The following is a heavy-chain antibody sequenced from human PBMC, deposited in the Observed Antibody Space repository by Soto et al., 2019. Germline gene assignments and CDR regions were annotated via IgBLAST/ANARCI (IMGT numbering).Heavy chain of an antibody. CDR2: INPNSGGT. D-gene: IGHD6-19*01. J-gene: IGHJ6*02. Sequence: ASVKVSCKASGYTFTDYYMHWVRQAPGQGLEWMGWINPNSGGTNYAQKFQGRVTMTRDTSISTAYMELNRLRSDDTAVYYCARDQSPSSGWPGMDVWGQGTTVTV. V-gene: IGHV1-2*02. CDR3: ARDQSPSSGWPGMDV. CDR1: GYTFTDYY.